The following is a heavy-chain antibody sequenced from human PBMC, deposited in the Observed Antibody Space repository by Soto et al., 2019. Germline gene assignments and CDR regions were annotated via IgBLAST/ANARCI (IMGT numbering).Heavy chain of an antibody. D-gene: IGHD1-1*01. V-gene: IGHV1-8*01. CDR3: ARRAETNGWNGFGADKYYFDF. CDR2: MNPNTGNS. CDR1: GYTFTSYD. J-gene: IGHJ4*02. Sequence: ASVKVSCKXSGYTFTSYDIYWVRQATGQGLEWMGWMNPNTGNSGYAQKFQGRVTVTSDTSISTVHMELSSLRSEDTAVYYCARRAETNGWNGFGADKYYFDFWGQGTLVTVSS.